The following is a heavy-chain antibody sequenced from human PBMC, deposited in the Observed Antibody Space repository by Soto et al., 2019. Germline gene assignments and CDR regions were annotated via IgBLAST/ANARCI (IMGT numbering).Heavy chain of an antibody. V-gene: IGHV4-39*02. D-gene: IGHD6-13*01. Sequence: SETLSLTCTVSGGSISSSSYYWGWIRQPPGKGLEWIGSIYYSGSTYYNPSLKSRVTISVDTSKNQFSLKLSSVTAADTAVYYCVREQSSSSWYRWFDPWGQGTLVTVSS. CDR2: IYYSGST. CDR3: VREQSSSSWYRWFDP. CDR1: GGSISSSSYY. J-gene: IGHJ5*02.